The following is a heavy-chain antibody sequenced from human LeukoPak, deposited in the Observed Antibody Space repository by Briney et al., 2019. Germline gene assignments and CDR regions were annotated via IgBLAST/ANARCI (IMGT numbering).Heavy chain of an antibody. V-gene: IGHV1-69*13. Sequence: ASVKVSCKASGGTFSSYAISWVRQALGQGLEWMGGIIPIFGTANYAQKFQGRVTITADESTSTAYMELSSLRSEDTAVYYCARSELVLYYYYYYMDVWGKGTTVTVSS. CDR2: IIPIFGTA. CDR1: GGTFSSYA. J-gene: IGHJ6*03. CDR3: ARSELVLYYYYYYMDV. D-gene: IGHD6-6*01.